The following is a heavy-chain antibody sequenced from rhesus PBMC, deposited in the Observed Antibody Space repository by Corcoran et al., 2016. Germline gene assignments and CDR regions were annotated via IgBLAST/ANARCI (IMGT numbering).Heavy chain of an antibody. CDR2: IMYTVKPR. D-gene: IGHD4-17*01. Sequence: EVQLVESGGGLVQPGRSLRLSCTASGFTFNSYDMSWVRQAPGKGLEWVSYIMYTVKPRYYAHSVKGRFTISRDYSKNSLSLQMSSLRAEDTAVYYCTRRGTAGNYRNNYVDHWGQGVLVTVSS. J-gene: IGHJ4*01. V-gene: IGHV3-136*01. CDR3: TRRGTAGNYRNNYVDH. CDR1: GFTFNSYD.